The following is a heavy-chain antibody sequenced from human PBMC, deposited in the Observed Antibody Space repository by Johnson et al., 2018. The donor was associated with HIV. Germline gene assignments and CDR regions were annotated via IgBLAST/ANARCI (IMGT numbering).Heavy chain of an antibody. D-gene: IGHD6-13*01. J-gene: IGHJ3*02. CDR2: INWNGGSR. CDR1: GFTFDDYG. V-gene: IGHV3-20*04. Sequence: VQLVESGGGVVRPGGSLRLSCAASGFTFDDYGMSWVRQAPGKGLEWVSGINWNGGSRGYADSVKGRFTISRDNSKNTLYLQMNSLKIEDTAVYYCNTDLAAVGSGAFDIWGQGTMVTVSS. CDR3: NTDLAAVGSGAFDI.